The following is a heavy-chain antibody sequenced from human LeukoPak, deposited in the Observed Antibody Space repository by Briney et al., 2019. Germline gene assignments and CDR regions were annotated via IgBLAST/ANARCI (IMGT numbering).Heavy chain of an antibody. D-gene: IGHD3-22*01. CDR2: ISAYNGNT. Sequence: GASVKVSCKASGYTFTSYGISWVRQAPGQGLEWKGWISAYNGNTNYAQKLQGRVTMTTDTSTSTAYMELRSLRSDDTAVYYCARVSYYYDSSGYFKKYAFDIWGQGTMVTVSS. V-gene: IGHV1-18*01. CDR1: GYTFTSYG. CDR3: ARVSYYYDSSGYFKKYAFDI. J-gene: IGHJ3*02.